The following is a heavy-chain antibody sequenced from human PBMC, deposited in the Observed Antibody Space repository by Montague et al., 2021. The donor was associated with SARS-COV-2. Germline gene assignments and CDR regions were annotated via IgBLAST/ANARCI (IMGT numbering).Heavy chain of an antibody. D-gene: IGHD4-23*01. J-gene: IGHJ4*02. V-gene: IGHV4-34*01. CDR2: INHSGTT. CDR1: GGSFSDYY. Sequence: SETLSLTCAVYGGSFSDYYWTWIRQSPGKGLEWTAEINHSGTTNYNFNPSLRSRVTISVDTSKSQFSLKLSSVTAADTGVYYCARWDPQTLTLIGLRGKSASDYWGQGTLVTVSS. CDR3: ARWDPQTLTLIGLRGKSASDY.